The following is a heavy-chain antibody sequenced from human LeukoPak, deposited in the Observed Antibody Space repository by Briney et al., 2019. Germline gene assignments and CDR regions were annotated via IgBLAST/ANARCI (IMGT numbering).Heavy chain of an antibody. D-gene: IGHD2-8*01. J-gene: IGHJ3*02. Sequence: ASVKVSCKASGYTFTGYYMHWVRQAPGQGLEWMGRINPNSGGTNYAQKFQGRVTMTRDTSISTAYMELSRLRSDDTAVYYCAREDIVLMVYAMRGAFDIWGQGTMATVSS. CDR2: INPNSGGT. CDR1: GYTFTGYY. CDR3: AREDIVLMVYAMRGAFDI. V-gene: IGHV1-2*06.